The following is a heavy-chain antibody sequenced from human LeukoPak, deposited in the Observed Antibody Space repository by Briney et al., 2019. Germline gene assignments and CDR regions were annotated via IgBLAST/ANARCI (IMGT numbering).Heavy chain of an antibody. Sequence: GGSLRLSCAASGFTFSTFVMTWVRQAPGKGLEWVSTISGSGDNTYYADSVKGRFTISRDNSKNTLYLQMNSLRAEDTAVYYCARESMVRGVTFDYWGQGTLVTVSS. CDR3: ARESMVRGVTFDY. V-gene: IGHV3-23*01. D-gene: IGHD3-10*01. CDR1: GFTFSTFV. J-gene: IGHJ4*02. CDR2: ISGSGDNT.